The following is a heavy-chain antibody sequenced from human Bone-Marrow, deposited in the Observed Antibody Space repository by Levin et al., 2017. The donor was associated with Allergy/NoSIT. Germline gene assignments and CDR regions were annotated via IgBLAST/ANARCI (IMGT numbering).Heavy chain of an antibody. CDR2: IIPIFDTA. CDR1: GGTFSNYG. Sequence: AASVKVSCKASGGTFSNYGINWLRQAPGQGLEWVGGIIPIFDTANYAQKFQGRVTITADESTTTAYMELSSLRSEDTAVYYCARVTPPNDVWWEEYYFDSWGQGTLVTVSS. J-gene: IGHJ4*02. D-gene: IGHD3/OR15-3a*01. CDR3: ARVTPPNDVWWEEYYFDS. V-gene: IGHV1-69*13.